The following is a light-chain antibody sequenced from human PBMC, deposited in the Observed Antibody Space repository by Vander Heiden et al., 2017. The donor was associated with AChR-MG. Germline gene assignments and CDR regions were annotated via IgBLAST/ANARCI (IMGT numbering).Light chain of an antibody. V-gene: IGKV3-11*01. J-gene: IGKJ5*01. CDR1: QGVSSY. Sequence: IVLTQSPATLSLSPGERSTLSCRASQGVSSYLVWYQQKPGQAPRLLIYDASNRATGIPARFSGSGSGTDFTLTISSLEPEDFVVSYCQQCSNWPITFGQGTRLEIK. CDR2: DAS. CDR3: QQCSNWPIT.